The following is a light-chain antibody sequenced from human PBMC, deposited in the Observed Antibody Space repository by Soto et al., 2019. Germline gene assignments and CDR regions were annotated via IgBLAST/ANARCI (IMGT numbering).Light chain of an antibody. J-gene: IGKJ1*01. Sequence: EIVLTQSPDTLSLSPGERATLSCRASQNVSSSYLAWYQQKPGQAPRLLIYGASSRATGIPDRISGSGSGTDFTLTISRLEPEDFAVYYCQQYGSSPTFGQGTKVEIK. CDR3: QQYGSSPT. V-gene: IGKV3-20*01. CDR2: GAS. CDR1: QNVSSSY.